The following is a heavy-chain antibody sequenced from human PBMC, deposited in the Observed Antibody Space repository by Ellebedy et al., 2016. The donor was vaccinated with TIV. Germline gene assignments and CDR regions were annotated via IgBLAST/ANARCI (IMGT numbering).Heavy chain of an antibody. CDR3: ARSPASGYYLY. CDR2: MNPNSGDT. D-gene: IGHD3-3*01. V-gene: IGHV1-8*01. Sequence: ASVKVSCKASGYTFTSYDINWVRQATGQGLEWMGWMNPNSGDTGFAQKFQGRVTMTRDTSTSTVYMELSSLRSEDTAVYYCARSPASGYYLYWGQGTLVTVSS. J-gene: IGHJ4*02. CDR1: GYTFTSYD.